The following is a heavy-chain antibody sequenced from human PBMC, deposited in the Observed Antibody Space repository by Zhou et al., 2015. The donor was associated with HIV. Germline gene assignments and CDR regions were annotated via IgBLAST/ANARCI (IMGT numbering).Heavy chain of an antibody. CDR3: ARAGGDGWEFLDY. CDR2: ITSNGGRT. D-gene: IGHD2-21*01. V-gene: IGHV3-43*01. Sequence: EVQLVESGGAVVKPGGSLRLSCGASGFIFDDSTMHWARQAPGKGLEWVSLITSNGGRTDYADSVKGRFTVSRDNAKNSLYLQMNSLRAEDTAVYYCARAGGDGWEFLDYWGQGTLLTVSS. CDR1: GFIFDDST. J-gene: IGHJ4*02.